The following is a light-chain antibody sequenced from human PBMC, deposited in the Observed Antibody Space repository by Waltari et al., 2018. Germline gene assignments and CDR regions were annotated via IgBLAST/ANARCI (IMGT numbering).Light chain of an antibody. CDR2: KAN. Sequence: QTVVTQEPSLSVSPGGTVTLTCALSSGSLSTTSYATWYQQTPGQAPRTLVYKANTRSSGVHDRFSGSILGNKAALTITGAQADDESDYYCSLYMGSGIWVFGGGTKLTVL. CDR1: SGSLSTTSY. CDR3: SLYMGSGIWV. V-gene: IGLV8-61*01. J-gene: IGLJ3*02.